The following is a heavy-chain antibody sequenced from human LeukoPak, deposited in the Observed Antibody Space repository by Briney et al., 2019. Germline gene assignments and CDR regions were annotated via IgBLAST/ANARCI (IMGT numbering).Heavy chain of an antibody. CDR2: IYYSGTT. Sequence: SETLSLTCTVSGASISHYYWSWIRQPPGKGLEWVGFIYYSGTTDYNPSLKSRVTISVDTSKKQFSLKLSSVTAADTAVYYCARGVVLTGYPLDFWGRGTLVTVSS. CDR3: ARGVVLTGYPLDF. CDR1: GASISHYY. J-gene: IGHJ4*02. V-gene: IGHV4-59*01. D-gene: IGHD3-9*01.